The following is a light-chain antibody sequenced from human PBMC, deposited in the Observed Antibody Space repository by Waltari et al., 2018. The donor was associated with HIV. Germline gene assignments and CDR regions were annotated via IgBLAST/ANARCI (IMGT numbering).Light chain of an antibody. CDR2: DVS. V-gene: IGLV2-23*02. Sequence: QSALTQPASMSGFPGQLITIPCTATSSHVRSYHLVSWYQQRPGNAPKFITYDVSQRPSGVSNRFSGSKSGNTASLTISGLQAEDEADYYCCSYANSSDVFGGGTKVTVL. J-gene: IGLJ2*01. CDR1: SSHVRSYHL. CDR3: CSYANSSDV.